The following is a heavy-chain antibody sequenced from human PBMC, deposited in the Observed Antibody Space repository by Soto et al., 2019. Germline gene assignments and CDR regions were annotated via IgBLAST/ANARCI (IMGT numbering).Heavy chain of an antibody. Sequence: QVQLVQSGAEVKKPGSSVKVSCKSSGGTFSSYAISWVRQAPGQGREWMGGIIPIFGTANYAQKFQGRVTITAGKSKSTAYMELSILRSEDTAVYYCARDRYYDSSGYFGGYYFDYWGQGTLVTVSS. V-gene: IGHV1-69*06. CDR1: GGTFSSYA. D-gene: IGHD3-22*01. J-gene: IGHJ4*02. CDR3: ARDRYYDSSGYFGGYYFDY. CDR2: IIPIFGTA.